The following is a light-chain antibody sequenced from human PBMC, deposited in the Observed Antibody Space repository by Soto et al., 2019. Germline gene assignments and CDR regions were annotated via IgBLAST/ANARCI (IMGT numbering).Light chain of an antibody. CDR1: QSVGSN. CDR3: XQYNDWVT. CDR2: GAS. Sequence: ETVMTQSPDILSVSPGEGATLSCRASQSVGSNLAWYQQKPGQAPRLLIYGASTRATGIPVRFSGSGSGTEFTLTISSLQXXXXAVXXXXQYNDWVTFGGGTKVDIK. J-gene: IGKJ4*01. V-gene: IGKV3D-15*01.